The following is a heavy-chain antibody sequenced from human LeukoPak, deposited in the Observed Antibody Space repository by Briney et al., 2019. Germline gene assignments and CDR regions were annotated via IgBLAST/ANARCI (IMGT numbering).Heavy chain of an antibody. D-gene: IGHD7-27*01. CDR3: VREGPGDRRQFDY. V-gene: IGHV3-33*08. CDR2: IWHDGSSK. CDR1: GFAFSSNG. J-gene: IGHJ4*02. Sequence: GGSLRLSWAASGFAFSSNGMLWVRQAPGKGLEWVAVIWHDGSSKYYADSVKGRFTISRDNSKNTLYLQMSSLRDDDTAVYYCVREGPGDRRQFDYWGQGTLVTVSA.